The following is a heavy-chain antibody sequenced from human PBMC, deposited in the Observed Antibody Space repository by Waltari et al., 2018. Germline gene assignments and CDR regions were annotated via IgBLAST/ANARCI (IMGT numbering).Heavy chain of an antibody. J-gene: IGHJ4*02. D-gene: IGHD2-2*02. CDR2: INAGNGNT. CDR1: FTSYA. V-gene: IGHV1-3*01. Sequence: FTSYAMHWVRQAPGQRLEWMGWINAGNGNTKYSQKFQGRVTITRDTSASTAYMELSSLRSEDTAVYYCARTSTYRNFDYWGQGTLVTVSS. CDR3: ARTSTYRNFDY.